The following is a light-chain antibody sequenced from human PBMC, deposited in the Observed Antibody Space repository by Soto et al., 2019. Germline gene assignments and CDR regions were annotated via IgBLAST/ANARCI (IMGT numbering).Light chain of an antibody. Sequence: GARVTITCRASLNIGDSLSWFQQKAGKPPTQLIYGASALQSGVPVRFSGSASGTDFTLTIRNMQREDFATYYCLQTYNLPRTFGQGTKVDI. V-gene: IGKV1-39*01. CDR1: LNIGDS. CDR2: GAS. J-gene: IGKJ1*01. CDR3: LQTYNLPRT.